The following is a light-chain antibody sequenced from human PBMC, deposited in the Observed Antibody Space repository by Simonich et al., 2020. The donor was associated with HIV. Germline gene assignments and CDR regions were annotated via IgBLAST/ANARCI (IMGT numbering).Light chain of an antibody. Sequence: DIVMTQSPDSLAVSLGERATINCKSSQSVLYSTNNKNYLAWYQQKPGQPPKLRIYWASTRESGVPDRFSGSGSGTDFTLTISSLQSEDFAVYYCQQYNNWWTFGQGTKVEIK. V-gene: IGKV4-1*01. J-gene: IGKJ1*01. CDR1: QSVLYSTNNKNY. CDR3: QQYNNWWT. CDR2: WAS.